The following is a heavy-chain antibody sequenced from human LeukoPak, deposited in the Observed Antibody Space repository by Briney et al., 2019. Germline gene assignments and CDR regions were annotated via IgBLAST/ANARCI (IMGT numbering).Heavy chain of an antibody. J-gene: IGHJ4*02. Sequence: GGSLRLSCAASGFTFSSYGMHWVRQAPGKGLEWVAFIRYDGSNKYYADSVKGRFTISRDNSKDTLYLQMNSLRAEDTAVYYCAKVYDILTGTDEGLDYWGQGTLVTVSS. V-gene: IGHV3-30*02. CDR2: IRYDGSNK. CDR1: GFTFSSYG. CDR3: AKVYDILTGTDEGLDY. D-gene: IGHD3-9*01.